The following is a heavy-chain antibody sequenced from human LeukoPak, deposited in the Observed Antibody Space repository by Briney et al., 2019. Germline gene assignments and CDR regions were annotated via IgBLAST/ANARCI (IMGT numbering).Heavy chain of an antibody. CDR3: ARQNGWGLEWLLDRRANNWFDP. D-gene: IGHD3-3*01. V-gene: IGHV1-18*01. J-gene: IGHJ5*02. Sequence: GSSVKVSCKASGYTFTSYGISWVRQAPGQGLEWMGWISAYNGNTNYAQKFQGRVTMTTDTSTSTAYMELRSLRSDDTAVYYCARQNGWGLEWLLDRRANNWFDPWGQGTLVTVSS. CDR2: ISAYNGNT. CDR1: GYTFTSYG.